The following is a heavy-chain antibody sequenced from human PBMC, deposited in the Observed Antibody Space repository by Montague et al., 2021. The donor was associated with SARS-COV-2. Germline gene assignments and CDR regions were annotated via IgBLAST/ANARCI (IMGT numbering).Heavy chain of an antibody. D-gene: IGHD1-26*01. J-gene: IGHJ4*02. CDR3: AKRPSGAEN. Sequence: STFYADSVKGRFTISRDNSKNTLYLQVNSLRAEYTAVYFCAKRPSGAENWSQGTLVTVSS. V-gene: IGHV3-23*01. CDR2: ST.